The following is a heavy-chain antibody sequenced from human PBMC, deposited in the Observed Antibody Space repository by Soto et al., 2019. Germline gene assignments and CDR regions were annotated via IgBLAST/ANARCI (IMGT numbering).Heavy chain of an antibody. Sequence: GSLRLSCVASGFTFSSFDMHWVRQPSGEGLEWVSTIGTTGDTYSPVSLQGRFTVSRDSAKNSFYLQMNSLRAGDTAVYYCARGTHGRPLDFWGQGTMVTVSS. CDR2: IGTTGDT. J-gene: IGHJ4*02. CDR1: GFTFSSFD. CDR3: ARGTHGRPLDF. D-gene: IGHD1-1*01. V-gene: IGHV3-13*01.